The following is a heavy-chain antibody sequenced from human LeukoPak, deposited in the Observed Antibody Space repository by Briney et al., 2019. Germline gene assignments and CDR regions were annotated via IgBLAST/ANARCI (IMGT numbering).Heavy chain of an antibody. CDR1: GGSISGHY. D-gene: IGHD3-3*01. Sequence: SDTLSLTCTVSGGSISGHYWTWIRQPAGKALEWIGRIYISGSNGYNPSLESRITMSVDTSKNQFSLKLTSVTAADTAMYYCARSWSGSVTAADIWGQGTMVTVS. V-gene: IGHV4-4*07. CDR2: IYISGSN. J-gene: IGHJ3*02. CDR3: ARSWSGSVTAADI.